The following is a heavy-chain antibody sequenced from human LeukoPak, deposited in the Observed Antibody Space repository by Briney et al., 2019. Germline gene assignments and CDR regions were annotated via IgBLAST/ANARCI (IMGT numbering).Heavy chain of an antibody. CDR3: ARYYDFWSGYYRGIDY. CDR2: IKQDGSEK. V-gene: IGHV3-7*01. Sequence: GGSLSLSCAASGFTFSSYWMSWVRQAPGKGLEWVANIKQDGSEKYYVDSVKGRFTISRDNAKNSLYLQMNSLRAEDTAVYYCARYYDFWSGYYRGIDYWGQGTLVTVSS. CDR1: GFTFSSYW. J-gene: IGHJ4*02. D-gene: IGHD3-3*01.